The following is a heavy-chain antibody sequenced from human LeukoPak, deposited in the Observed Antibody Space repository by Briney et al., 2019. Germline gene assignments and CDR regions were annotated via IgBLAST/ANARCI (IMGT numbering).Heavy chain of an antibody. CDR2: IYYSGST. CDR3: ARGGDSSGYEYYFDY. Sequence: SETLSLTCTVSGGSISSGDYYWGWIRQPPGKGLEWIGSIYYSGSTYYNPSLKSRVTISVDTSKNQFSLKLSSVTAADTAVYYCARGGDSSGYEYYFDYWGQGTLVTVSS. CDR1: GGSISSGDYY. J-gene: IGHJ4*02. D-gene: IGHD3-22*01. V-gene: IGHV4-39*07.